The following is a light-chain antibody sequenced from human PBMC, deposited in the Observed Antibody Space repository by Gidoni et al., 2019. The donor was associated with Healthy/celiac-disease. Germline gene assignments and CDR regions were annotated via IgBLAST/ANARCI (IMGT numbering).Light chain of an antibody. CDR2: KAS. CDR1: QSISSW. Sequence: DIQMTQSPSTLSASVGDRVTITCRASQSISSWLAWYQQKPGKAPKLLIYKASSLESGVPSRFRGRGSGTEFTLTISSLQPDDFATYYCQQYNSYLYTFGQGTKLEIK. J-gene: IGKJ2*01. CDR3: QQYNSYLYT. V-gene: IGKV1-5*03.